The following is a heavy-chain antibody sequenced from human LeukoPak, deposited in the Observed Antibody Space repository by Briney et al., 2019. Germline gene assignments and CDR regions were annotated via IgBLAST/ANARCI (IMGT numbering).Heavy chain of an antibody. CDR3: AREHYDILTGYGAFDI. CDR1: GYTFTGYY. J-gene: IGHJ3*02. V-gene: IGHV1-2*02. Sequence: ASVKVSCKASGYTFTGYYMHWVRQAPGQGLEWMGWINPNSGGTNYAQKFQGRVTMTRDTSISTAYMELSRLRSGDTAVYYCAREHYDILTGYGAFDIWGQGTMVTVSS. D-gene: IGHD3-9*01. CDR2: INPNSGGT.